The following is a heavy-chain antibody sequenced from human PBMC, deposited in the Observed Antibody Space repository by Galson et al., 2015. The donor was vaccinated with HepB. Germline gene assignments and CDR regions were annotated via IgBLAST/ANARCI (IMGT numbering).Heavy chain of an antibody. CDR2: IDRSSSTI. D-gene: IGHD3-10*01. CDR1: EFTFFSHS. J-gene: IGHJ4*02. V-gene: IGHV3-48*01. Sequence: SLRLSCAASEFTFFSHSMNWVRQAPGKGLEWVSYIDRSSSTIYYADSVKGRFTISRDNAKSSLYLQMNSLRVEDTAVYYCAREYGQRVNFDYWGQGTLLTASS. CDR3: AREYGQRVNFDY.